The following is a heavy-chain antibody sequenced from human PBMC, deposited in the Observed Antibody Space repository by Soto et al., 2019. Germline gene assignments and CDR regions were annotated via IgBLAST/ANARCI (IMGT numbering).Heavy chain of an antibody. Sequence: HPGGSLRLSCAASGFTFSSYAMSWVRQAPGKGLEWVSAISGSGGSTYYADSVKGRFTISRDNSKNTLYLQMNSLRAEDTAVYYCAKDLSPRPFTAPASDYWGQGTLVTVSS. D-gene: IGHD3-16*01. J-gene: IGHJ4*02. CDR1: GFTFSSYA. CDR2: ISGSGGST. V-gene: IGHV3-23*01. CDR3: AKDLSPRPFTAPASDY.